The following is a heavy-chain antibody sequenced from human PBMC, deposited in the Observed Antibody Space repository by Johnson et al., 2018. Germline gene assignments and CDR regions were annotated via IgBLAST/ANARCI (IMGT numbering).Heavy chain of an antibody. V-gene: IGHV3-7*01. CDR3: ARDTLRLRGLVDV. J-gene: IGHJ6*04. CDR2: IKQDGSEK. CDR1: GFTFSSYW. D-gene: IGHD4-17*01. Sequence: VQLVESGGGLVQPGGSLRLSCAASGFTFSSYWMSWVRQAPGKGLEWVANIKQDGSEKYYVDSVKGRFTISRDNAKNSLDLQMNSLRAEDTAVYYCARDTLRLRGLVDVWGKGTTVTVSS.